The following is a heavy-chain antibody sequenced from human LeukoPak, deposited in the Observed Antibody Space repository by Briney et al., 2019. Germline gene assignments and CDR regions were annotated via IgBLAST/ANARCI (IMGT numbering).Heavy chain of an antibody. D-gene: IGHD1-7*01. J-gene: IGHJ5*02. CDR1: GGSISSSSYY. Sequence: SETLSLTCTVSGGSISSSSYYWGWIRQPAGKGLDWIGSIYYSGSTYYDPSLKSRVTISVDTSKNQFSLKLSSVTAADTAVYYCARLDPRGNYPRWFDPWGQGTLVTASS. CDR2: IYYSGST. CDR3: ARLDPRGNYPRWFDP. V-gene: IGHV4-39*01.